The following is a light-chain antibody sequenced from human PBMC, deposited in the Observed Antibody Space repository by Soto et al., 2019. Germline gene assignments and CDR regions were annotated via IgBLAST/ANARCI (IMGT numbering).Light chain of an antibody. CDR2: KAS. V-gene: IGKV1-5*03. CDR3: QQYHIYST. Sequence: DIQMTQSPSTLSASVGDRVTITCRASQTINNWLAWFQQKPGKAPKLLISKASTLESGVPSRFSGSGSGTEVTLTISSLQPDDFATYYCQQYHIYSTFGQGTKVDIK. J-gene: IGKJ1*01. CDR1: QTINNW.